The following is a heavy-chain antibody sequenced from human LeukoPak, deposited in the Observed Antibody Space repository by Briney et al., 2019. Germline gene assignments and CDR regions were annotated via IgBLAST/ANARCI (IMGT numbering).Heavy chain of an antibody. CDR2: IIHSGST. CDR3: ARKSSVTTVINWFDP. V-gene: IGHV4-34*12. CDR1: GGSFSGYY. D-gene: IGHD4-17*01. J-gene: IGHJ5*02. Sequence: SETLSLTCAVYGGSFSGYYGSWIRQPPGKGREWIGEIIHSGSTNYNPSLKSRVTISVDTSKNQFSLKLSSVTAADTAVYYCARKSSVTTVINWFDPCGEGTLVTVSS.